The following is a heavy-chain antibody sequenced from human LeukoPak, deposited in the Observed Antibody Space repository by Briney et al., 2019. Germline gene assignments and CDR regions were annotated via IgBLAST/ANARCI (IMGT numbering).Heavy chain of an antibody. CDR2: INHSGST. CDR1: GGSFSGYY. CDR3: ARGGRVVPAATRWFDP. J-gene: IGHJ5*02. D-gene: IGHD2-2*01. Sequence: SGTLSLTCAVYGGSFSGYYWSWIRQPPGKGLEWIGEINHSGSTNYNPSLKSRVTISVDTSKNQFSLKLSSVTAADTAVYYCARGGRVVPAATRWFDPWGQGTLVTVSS. V-gene: IGHV4-34*01.